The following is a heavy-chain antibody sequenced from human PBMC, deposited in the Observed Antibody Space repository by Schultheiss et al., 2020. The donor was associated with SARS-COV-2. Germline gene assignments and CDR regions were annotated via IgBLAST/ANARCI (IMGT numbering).Heavy chain of an antibody. D-gene: IGHD6-19*01. CDR1: GYSISSGYY. CDR3: ASARHPSYTSGWYSIDH. CDR2: IYHSGST. V-gene: IGHV4-38-2*01. Sequence: SQTLSLTCAVSGYSISSGYYWGWIRQPPGKGLEWIGSIYHSGSTYYNPSLKSRVTISVDTSKNQFSLKLSSVTAADTAVYYCASARHPSYTSGWYSIDHWGQGTLVTVSS. J-gene: IGHJ4*02.